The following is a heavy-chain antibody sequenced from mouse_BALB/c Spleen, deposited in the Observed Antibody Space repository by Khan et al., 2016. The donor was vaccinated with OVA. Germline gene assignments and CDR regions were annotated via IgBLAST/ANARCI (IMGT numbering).Heavy chain of an antibody. CDR3: ARVYGGDFDY. J-gene: IGHJ2*01. V-gene: IGHV3-2*02. CDR1: GYSITSDYA. CDR2: ISYSGKT. D-gene: IGHD2-10*02. Sequence: EVQLQESGPGLVKPSQSLSLTCTVTGYSITSDYAWNWIRQFPGNKLEWMGHISYSGKTKYNPSLKSRISVTRDTSKNQIFLQLNSVTAEDTATYYCARVYGGDFDYWGQGTTLTVSS.